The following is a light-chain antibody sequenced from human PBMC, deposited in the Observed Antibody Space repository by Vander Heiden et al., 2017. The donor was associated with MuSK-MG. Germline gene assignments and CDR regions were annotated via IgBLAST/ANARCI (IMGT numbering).Light chain of an antibody. CDR3: QETYTTSWT. V-gene: IGKV1-39*01. CDR1: QSISNY. Sequence: DIQMTQSPSSLSASVGDRVTTNCRASQSISNYLSWYQQRPGKAPKLLIYAASSLQSGVPSRFSGSGSGTDFTLTISSLQPEDFASYYCQETYTTSWTFGQGTKVEIK. J-gene: IGKJ1*01. CDR2: AAS.